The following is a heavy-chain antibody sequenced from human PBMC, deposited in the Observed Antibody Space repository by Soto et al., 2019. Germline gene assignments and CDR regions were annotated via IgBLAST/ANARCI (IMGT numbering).Heavy chain of an antibody. D-gene: IGHD2-8*01. CDR1: GFPFSSYA. Sequence: EVQLLESGGGFVQPGGSLGLSCAASGFPFSSYAMTWVRQAPGKGLEWVSAIGTIRDTYYLDSVKGRFTISRENAKNSVYLQMNSLRAGDTAVYYCARGRSNQYESSPPPKFDPWGRGTLVTVSS. J-gene: IGHJ5*02. CDR3: ARGRSNQYESSPPPKFDP. V-gene: IGHV3-13*01. CDR2: IGTIRDT.